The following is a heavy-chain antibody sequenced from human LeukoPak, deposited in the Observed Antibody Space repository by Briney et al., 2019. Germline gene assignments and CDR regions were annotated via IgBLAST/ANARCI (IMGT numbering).Heavy chain of an antibody. J-gene: IGHJ3*02. Sequence: GGSLRLSCAASGFTFSSYWMHWVRQAPGKGLVWVSRINSDGSSTSYADSVKGRFTISRDNAKNSLYLQMNSLRAEDTAVYYCARVDSSGYYLVGACDIWGQGTMVTVSS. CDR1: GFTFSSYW. D-gene: IGHD3-22*01. CDR3: ARVDSSGYYLVGACDI. V-gene: IGHV3-74*01. CDR2: INSDGSST.